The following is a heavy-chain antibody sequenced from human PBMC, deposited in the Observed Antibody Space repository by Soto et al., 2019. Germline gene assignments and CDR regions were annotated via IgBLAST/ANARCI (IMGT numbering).Heavy chain of an antibody. CDR3: AKDGGGYCSGGSCRPLYYYYYGMDV. Sequence: GGSLRLSCAASGFTFSSYAMSWVRQAPGKGLEWVSAVSGSGGSTYYADSVKGRFTISRDNSKNTLYLQMNSLRAEDTAVYYCAKDGGGYCSGGSCRPLYYYYYGMDVWGQGTTVTVSS. J-gene: IGHJ6*02. CDR2: VSGSGGST. V-gene: IGHV3-23*01. CDR1: GFTFSSYA. D-gene: IGHD2-15*01.